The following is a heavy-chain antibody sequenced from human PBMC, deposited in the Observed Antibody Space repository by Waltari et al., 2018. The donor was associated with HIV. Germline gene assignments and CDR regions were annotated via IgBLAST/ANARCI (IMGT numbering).Heavy chain of an antibody. V-gene: IGHV3-23*01. D-gene: IGHD6-19*01. CDR1: GFTFSSYA. CDR2: ISGSGGIT. J-gene: IGHJ5*02. CDR3: ASEGDQAVAGGGYNWFDP. Sequence: EVQLLESGGGLVQPGGSLRLSCAASGFTFSSYAMSWVRQAPGKGLEWVSAISGSGGITYYADSVKGRFTISRDNSKNTLYLQMNSLRAEDTAVYYCASEGDQAVAGGGYNWFDPWGQGTLVTVSS.